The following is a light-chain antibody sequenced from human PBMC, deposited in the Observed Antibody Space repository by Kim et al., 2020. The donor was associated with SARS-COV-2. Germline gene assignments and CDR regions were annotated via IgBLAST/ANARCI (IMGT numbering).Light chain of an antibody. CDR1: NIGSKS. Sequence: SYELTQPPSVSVAPGKTARITCGGNNIGSKSVHWYQQKPGQAPVLVIYYDSDRPSGIPERFSGFNSGNTATLTISRVEAGDEADYYCQVWDSSSDHWVFGGGTKVTVL. CDR3: QVWDSSSDHWV. V-gene: IGLV3-21*04. CDR2: YDS. J-gene: IGLJ3*02.